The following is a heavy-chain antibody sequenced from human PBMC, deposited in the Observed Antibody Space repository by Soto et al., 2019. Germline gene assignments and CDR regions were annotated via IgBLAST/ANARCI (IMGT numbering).Heavy chain of an antibody. CDR1: GFTFSSYS. CDR2: ISSSSSTI. J-gene: IGHJ5*02. CDR3: AGERGPLNWFDP. Sequence: EVQLVESGGGLVQPGGSLRLSCAASGFTFSSYSMNWVRQAAGKGLEWVSYISSSSSTIYYADSVKGRFTISRDNAKNSLYLQMNSRRDEDTAVYYCAGERGPLNWFDPWGQGTLVTVSS. V-gene: IGHV3-48*02.